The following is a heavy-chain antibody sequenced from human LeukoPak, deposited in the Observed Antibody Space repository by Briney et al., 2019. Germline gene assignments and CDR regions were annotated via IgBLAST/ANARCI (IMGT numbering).Heavy chain of an antibody. Sequence: SVKVSCKASGGTFSSYAISRVRQAPGQGLEWMGRIIPILGIANYAQKFQGRVTITADKSTSTVYMELSSLRSEDTAVYYCARVQGIAARPTNYWGQGTLVTVSS. CDR3: ARVQGIAARPTNY. CDR2: IIPILGIA. J-gene: IGHJ4*02. CDR1: GGTFSSYA. V-gene: IGHV1-69*04. D-gene: IGHD6-6*01.